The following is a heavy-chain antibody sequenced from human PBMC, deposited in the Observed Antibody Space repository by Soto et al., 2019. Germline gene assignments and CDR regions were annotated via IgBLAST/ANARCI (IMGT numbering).Heavy chain of an antibody. CDR1: KDSITSYS. D-gene: IGHD1-1*01. Sequence: SQTISLTCIVGKDSITSYSWYRISQPPGKGLEWIGSIYYSGSTYYNPSLKSRVTISVDTSKNQFSLKLSSVTAADTAVYYCARPTTGTTSYNWFDPWGQGTLVTVSS. CDR3: ARPTTGTTSYNWFDP. J-gene: IGHJ5*02. CDR2: IYYSGST. V-gene: IGHV4-39*01.